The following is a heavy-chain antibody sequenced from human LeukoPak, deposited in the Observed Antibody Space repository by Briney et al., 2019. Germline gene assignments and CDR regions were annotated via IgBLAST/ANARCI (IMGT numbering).Heavy chain of an antibody. Sequence: GGSLRLSCAASGFTLSSYWTHWARQTPGKGLVWVSRMSSDESTTNYADSVRGRFTISRDNAKNALYLQMNNLRAEDTAIYFCARGRGPYGWFDPWGQGTLVTVSS. CDR1: GFTLSSYW. CDR3: ARGRGPYGWFDP. V-gene: IGHV3-74*01. D-gene: IGHD3-10*01. J-gene: IGHJ5*02. CDR2: MSSDESTT.